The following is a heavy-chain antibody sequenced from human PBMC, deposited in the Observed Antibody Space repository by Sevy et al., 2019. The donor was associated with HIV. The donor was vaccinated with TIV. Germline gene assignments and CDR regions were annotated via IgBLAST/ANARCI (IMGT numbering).Heavy chain of an antibody. V-gene: IGHV3-7*01. D-gene: IGHD2-21*02. Sequence: GGSLRLSCAASAFTFSNYWMSWVRQAPGKGLEWVAKIKQDGSEKYYVDAVKGRFTISRDNAKNSLYLNMHSLRAEDTAVYYCARAYYKFCGGDCYLDYWGQGTLVTVSS. CDR2: IKQDGSEK. CDR3: ARAYYKFCGGDCYLDY. CDR1: AFTFSNYW. J-gene: IGHJ4*02.